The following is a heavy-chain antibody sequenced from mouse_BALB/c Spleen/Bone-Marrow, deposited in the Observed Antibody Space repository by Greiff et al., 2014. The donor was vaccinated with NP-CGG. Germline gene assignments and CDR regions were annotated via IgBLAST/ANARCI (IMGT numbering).Heavy chain of an antibody. Sequence: QVHVKQSGPELARPGESVKISCKGSGYTFTDYAMHWVKQSHAKSLEWIGVITTYSANAKYNQKFKGKATVTVDKSSSTAYLELARLTSEDSDIYYCARGGTGPFPYWGQGTLVTVSA. D-gene: IGHD3-3*01. CDR1: GYTFTDYA. CDR3: ARGGTGPFPY. J-gene: IGHJ3*01. V-gene: IGHV1-67*01. CDR2: ITTYSANA.